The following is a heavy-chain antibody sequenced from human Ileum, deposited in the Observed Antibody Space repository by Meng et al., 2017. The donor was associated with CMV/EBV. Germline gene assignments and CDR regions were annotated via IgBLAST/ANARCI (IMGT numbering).Heavy chain of an antibody. CDR2: IDHTGST. CDR1: GGSFSPYY. Sequence: QWAGGLLGRSETRSLNAAVYGGSFSPYYGSWIRQSPGKGLEWIAEIDHTGSTNYTPSLRSRVTISIDTSSSHFSLNLTSATAADTAVYYCARGGGTPIRGVLPFDFWGQGTLVTVS. J-gene: IGHJ4*02. V-gene: IGHV4-34*01. CDR3: ARGGGTPIRGVLPFDF. D-gene: IGHD3-10*01.